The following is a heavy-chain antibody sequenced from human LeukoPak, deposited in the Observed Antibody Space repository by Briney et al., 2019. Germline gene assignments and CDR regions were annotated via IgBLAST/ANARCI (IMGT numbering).Heavy chain of an antibody. CDR1: GYTFTSYG. Sequence: APVKVSCKASGYTFTSYGISWVRQAPGQGLEWMGWISAYNGNTNYAQKLQGRVTMTTDTSTSTAYMELRSLRSDDTAVYYCARAGRGDWDLADWFDPWGQGTLVTVSS. D-gene: IGHD2-21*02. V-gene: IGHV1-18*01. J-gene: IGHJ5*02. CDR3: ARAGRGDWDLADWFDP. CDR2: ISAYNGNT.